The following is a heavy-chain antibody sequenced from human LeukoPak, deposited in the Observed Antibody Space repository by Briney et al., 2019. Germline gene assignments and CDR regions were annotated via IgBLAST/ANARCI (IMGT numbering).Heavy chain of an antibody. Sequence: GRSLRLSCAASGFTFSSYGMHWVRQAPGKGLEWVAVIWYDGSNKYYADSVKGRFTISRDNSKNTLYLQMNSLRAEDTAVYYCAKDLLQYCGGDCYTLGYWGQGTLVTVSS. D-gene: IGHD2-21*01. CDR1: GFTFSSYG. CDR3: AKDLLQYCGGDCYTLGY. CDR2: IWYDGSNK. V-gene: IGHV3-33*06. J-gene: IGHJ4*02.